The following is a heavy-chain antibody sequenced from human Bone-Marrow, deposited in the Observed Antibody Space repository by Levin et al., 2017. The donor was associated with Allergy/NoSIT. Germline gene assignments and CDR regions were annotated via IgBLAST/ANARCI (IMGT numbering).Heavy chain of an antibody. V-gene: IGHV3-23*01. CDR3: AKDSYGVAAPGNYFDY. D-gene: IGHD6-13*01. J-gene: IGHJ4*02. Sequence: GGSLRLSCAASGFTFSSYAMSWVRQAPGKGLEWVSAISGSAGSTYYADSVKGRFIISSDKSKNTVYLQMNSLRAEDTAVYYCAKDSYGVAAPGNYFDYWGQGTLVTVSS. CDR1: GFTFSSYA. CDR2: ISGSAGST.